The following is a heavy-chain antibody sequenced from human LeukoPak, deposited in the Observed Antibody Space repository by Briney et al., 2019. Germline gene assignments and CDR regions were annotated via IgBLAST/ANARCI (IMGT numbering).Heavy chain of an antibody. CDR1: GGSFSGYY. CDR3: AGSSIEGIDP. J-gene: IGHJ5*02. D-gene: IGHD2-21*01. Sequence: SETLSLTCAVYGGSFSGYYWSWIRQPPGKGLEWIGEINHSGSTNYNPSLKSRVTISVDTSKNQFSPKLSSVTAADTAVYYCAGSSIEGIDPWGQGTLVTVSS. V-gene: IGHV4-34*01. CDR2: INHSGST.